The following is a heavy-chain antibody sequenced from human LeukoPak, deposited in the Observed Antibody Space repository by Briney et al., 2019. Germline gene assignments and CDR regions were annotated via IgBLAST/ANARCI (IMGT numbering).Heavy chain of an antibody. CDR2: ISPTGSTT. D-gene: IGHD6-6*01. CDR1: GFSFSGHW. Sequence: VGSLRLSCTASGFSFSGHWMHWARQLPGKGLVWVSRISPTGSTTSYADSVKGRFTVSRDNAKNTLYLQVNNLRAEDTAVYYCARGPNSNWSGLDFWGQGTLLTVSS. CDR3: ARGPNSNWSGLDF. V-gene: IGHV3-74*01. J-gene: IGHJ4*02.